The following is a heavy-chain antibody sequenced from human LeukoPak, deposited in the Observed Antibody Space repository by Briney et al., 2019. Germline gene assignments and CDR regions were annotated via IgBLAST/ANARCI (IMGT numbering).Heavy chain of an antibody. D-gene: IGHD3-10*01. V-gene: IGHV1-69*13. CDR3: AREDWGRFGELSWFDP. Sequence: GASVKVSCKASGGTFSSYAISWVRQAPGQGLEWMGGIIPIFGTANYAQKFQGRVTITADESTSTAYMELSSLRSGDTAVYYCAREDWGRFGELSWFDPWGQGTLVTVSS. CDR2: IIPIFGTA. CDR1: GGTFSSYA. J-gene: IGHJ5*02.